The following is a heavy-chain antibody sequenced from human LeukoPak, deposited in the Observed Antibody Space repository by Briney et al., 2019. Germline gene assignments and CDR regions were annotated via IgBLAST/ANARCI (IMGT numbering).Heavy chain of an antibody. CDR3: ARDLEGYFDY. V-gene: IGHV3-33*01. J-gene: IGHJ4*02. CDR1: GFTFSSYG. CDR2: IWYDGSNK. Sequence: GGTLRLSCAASGFTFSSYGMHWVRQAPGKGLEWVAVIWYDGSNKYYADSVKGRFTISRDNSKDTLYLQMNSLRAEDTAVYYCARDLEGYFDYWGQGTLVTVSS.